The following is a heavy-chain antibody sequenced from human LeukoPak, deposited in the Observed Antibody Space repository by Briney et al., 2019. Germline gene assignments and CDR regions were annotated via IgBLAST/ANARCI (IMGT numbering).Heavy chain of an antibody. CDR1: GYSISSGYY. CDR3: ARASSGWYYFDY. V-gene: IGHV4-38-2*01. J-gene: IGHJ4*02. Sequence: SETLSLTCAVSGYSISSGYYWGWIRQPPGKGLEWIGSIYHSGSTYYNPSLKSRVTISVDTSKNQFSLKLSSVTAADTAVYYCARASSGWYYFDYWGQGTLVTVSS. D-gene: IGHD6-19*01. CDR2: IYHSGST.